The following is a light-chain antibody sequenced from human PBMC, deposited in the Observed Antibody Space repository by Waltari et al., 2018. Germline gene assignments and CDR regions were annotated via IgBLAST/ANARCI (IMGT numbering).Light chain of an antibody. V-gene: IGKV3-20*01. CDR3: QQYYSTPYT. Sequence: EIVLTQSPGTLSLSPGERATTSCRASQSVSSSFLVWYQQKPGQAPRLLIYGASTRATGIPDRFSGSGSGTDFILTISRLEPEDVAVYYCQQYYSTPYTFGQGTKLEIK. CDR2: GAS. CDR1: QSVSSSF. J-gene: IGKJ2*01.